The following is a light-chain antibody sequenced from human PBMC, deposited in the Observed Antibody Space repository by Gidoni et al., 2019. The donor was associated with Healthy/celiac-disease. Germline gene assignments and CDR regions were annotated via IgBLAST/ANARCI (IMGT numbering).Light chain of an antibody. J-gene: IGKJ4*01. CDR3: QQRSNWPLT. Sequence: DIVLPQSTATLSLSPGERATLSCRASQRVSSYLAWYQQKPGQAPRLLIYDASNRATGIPARFSGSGSGTDFTLTISSLEPEDFAVYYCQQRSNWPLTFGGGTKVEIK. CDR2: DAS. CDR1: QRVSSY. V-gene: IGKV3-11*01.